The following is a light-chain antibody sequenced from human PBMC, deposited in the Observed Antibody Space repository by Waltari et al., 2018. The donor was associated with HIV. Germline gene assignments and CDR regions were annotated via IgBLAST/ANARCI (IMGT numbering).Light chain of an antibody. CDR2: GAS. CDR3: QQYSTSPFT. J-gene: IGKJ5*01. V-gene: IGKV3-20*01. CDR1: QGVSIDY. Sequence: NVLTQSPGTLSLSPGDTATLSCRASQGVSIDYMAWYQQRPGQAPRLLIYGASSRAAGIPDRFLGSGSGTDFTLTISRLEPEDFAVYYCQQYSTSPFTLGQGTRLEIK.